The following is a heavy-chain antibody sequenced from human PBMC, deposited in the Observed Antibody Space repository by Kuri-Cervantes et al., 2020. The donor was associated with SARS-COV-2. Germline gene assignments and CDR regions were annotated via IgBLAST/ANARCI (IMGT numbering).Heavy chain of an antibody. J-gene: IGHJ6*02. CDR3: ARDRVVPGDYYYYGMDV. CDR1: GYTFSSYA. Sequence: SVKVSCRASGYTFSSYAISWVRQAPGQGLEWMGGINPIFGTANYAQKFQGRVTITADDSTSTAYMELSSLRSEDTAVYYCARDRVVPGDYYYYGMDVWGQGTTVTVSS. D-gene: IGHD2-15*01. V-gene: IGHV1-69*13. CDR2: INPIFGTA.